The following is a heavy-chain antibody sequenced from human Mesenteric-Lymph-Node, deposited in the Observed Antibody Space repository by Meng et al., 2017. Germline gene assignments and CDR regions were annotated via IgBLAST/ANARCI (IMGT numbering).Heavy chain of an antibody. D-gene: IGHD2/OR15-2a*01. CDR3: ARDTSTSLDY. V-gene: IGHV3-72*01. J-gene: IGHJ4*02. Sequence: EVQLVASGGGLVQPGVSLRLSCAASGFTFTDHYMDWVRQAPGKGLEWVGRITNTPNRYPTNYAASVKGRLTISRDDSKNSLYLEMNSMKIEDTAVYYCARDTSTSLDYWGQGALVTVSS. CDR1: GFTFTDHY. CDR2: ITNTPNRYPT.